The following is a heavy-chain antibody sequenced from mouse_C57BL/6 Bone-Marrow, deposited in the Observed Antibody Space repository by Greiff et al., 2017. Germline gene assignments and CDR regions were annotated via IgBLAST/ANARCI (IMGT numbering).Heavy chain of an antibody. Sequence: QVQLQQPGAELVKPGASVKLSCKASGSTFTSYWMHWVQQRPGRGLEWIGRIDPSGGGTKYNEKFKGKATLTVDKPSSTAYMQLSRLTSEDAVVYYCASSTDFDDWGKGTTLTVSS. CDR1: GSTFTSYW. J-gene: IGHJ2*01. CDR3: ASSTDFDD. V-gene: IGHV1-72*01. CDR2: IDPSGGGT.